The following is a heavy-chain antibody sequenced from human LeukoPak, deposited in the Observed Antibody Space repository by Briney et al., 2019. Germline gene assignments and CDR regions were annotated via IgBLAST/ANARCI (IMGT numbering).Heavy chain of an antibody. CDR3: ARTGTSWFDS. D-gene: IGHD1-14*01. J-gene: IGHJ5*01. CDR1: GGSITTGIYY. Sequence: ASETLSLTCTVSGGSITTGIYYWGWIRQPPGKGLEWIGSINYSGSTYYNPSLKSRVAVSVDTSKNQFSLNLMSVTAADTAVYYCARTGTSWFDSWGQGTLVTASS. V-gene: IGHV4-39*01. CDR2: INYSGST.